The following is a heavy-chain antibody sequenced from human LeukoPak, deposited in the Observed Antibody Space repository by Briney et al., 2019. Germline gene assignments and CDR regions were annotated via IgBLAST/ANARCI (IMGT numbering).Heavy chain of an antibody. CDR1: GFTFSSYE. V-gene: IGHV3-48*03. D-gene: IGHD3-10*01. J-gene: IGHJ3*01. CDR3: ARSYFYSSGSYAFDV. Sequence: SGGSLRLSCAASGFTFSSYEMNWVRQAPGKGLEWVSYISSSGSTIYYADSVKGRFTISRDNAKNSLYLQMNSLRAEDTAVYYCARSYFYSSGSYAFDVWGQGTVVTVSS. CDR2: ISSSGSTI.